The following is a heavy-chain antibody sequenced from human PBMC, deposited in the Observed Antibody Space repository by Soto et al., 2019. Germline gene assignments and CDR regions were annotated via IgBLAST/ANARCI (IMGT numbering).Heavy chain of an antibody. V-gene: IGHV3-74*01. D-gene: IGHD3-10*01. CDR1: GFTFSSYW. CDR3: ARAGSPTRTYYYYGMDV. J-gene: IGHJ6*02. CDR2: INSDGSST. Sequence: EVQLVESGGGLVQPGGSLRLSCAASGFTFSSYWMHWVRQAPGKGLVWVSRINSDGSSTSYADSVKGRFTISRDNAKNTLYLQMNSLRAEDTAVYYCARAGSPTRTYYYYGMDVWGQGTTVTVSS.